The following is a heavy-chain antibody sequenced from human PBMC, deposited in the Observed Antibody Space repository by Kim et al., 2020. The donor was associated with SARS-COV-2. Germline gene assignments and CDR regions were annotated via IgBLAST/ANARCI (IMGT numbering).Heavy chain of an antibody. CDR3: ARGRYCSGGSCYSGAEYFQH. D-gene: IGHD2-15*01. CDR2: IIPIFGTA. Sequence: SVKVSCKASGGTFSSYAISWVRQAPGQGLEWMGGIIPIFGTANYAQKFQGRVTITADESTSTADMELSSLRSEDTAVYYCARGRYCSGGSCYSGAEYFQHWGQGTLVTVSS. CDR1: GGTFSSYA. V-gene: IGHV1-69*13. J-gene: IGHJ1*01.